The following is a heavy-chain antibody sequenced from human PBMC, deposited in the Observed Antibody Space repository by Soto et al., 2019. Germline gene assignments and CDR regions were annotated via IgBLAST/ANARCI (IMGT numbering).Heavy chain of an antibody. CDR1: GYTFSRYG. Sequence: QVQLVQSGPEVKKPGASVKVSCKVSGYTFSRYGISWVRQAPGQGLEWMGWISGYNGNTNYTQNFQGRVTMTTETSTNTAYMELRSLRTDDTAVYYCARAPSIVVVTAYGTDVWGQGTTVTVSS. CDR3: ARAPSIVVVTAYGTDV. J-gene: IGHJ6*01. CDR2: ISGYNGNT. V-gene: IGHV1-18*01. D-gene: IGHD2-21*02.